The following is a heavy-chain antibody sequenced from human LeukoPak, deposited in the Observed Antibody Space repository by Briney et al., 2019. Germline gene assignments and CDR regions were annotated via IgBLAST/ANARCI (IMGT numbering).Heavy chain of an antibody. Sequence: GGSLRLSCAASGFTFSSYDMHWVRQAPGKGLEWVAFIRYDGSNKYYTDSVRGRFTISRDNSKNTLYLQMNSLRAEDTAVYYCAKDPYGVAVAGGFDYWGQGTLVTVSS. CDR2: IRYDGSNK. D-gene: IGHD6-19*01. V-gene: IGHV3-30*02. CDR3: AKDPYGVAVAGGFDY. CDR1: GFTFSSYD. J-gene: IGHJ4*02.